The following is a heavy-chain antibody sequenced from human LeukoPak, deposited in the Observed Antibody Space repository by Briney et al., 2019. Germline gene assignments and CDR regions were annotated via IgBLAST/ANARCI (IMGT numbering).Heavy chain of an antibody. Sequence: ASVKVSCKASGGTFISYAISWVRQAPGQGLEWMGGIIPIFGTANYAQKFQGRVTITADESTSTAYMELSSLRSEDTAVYYCAREGADYTFDYWGQGTLVTVSS. V-gene: IGHV1-69*13. CDR1: GGTFISYA. CDR3: AREGADYTFDY. J-gene: IGHJ4*02. CDR2: IIPIFGTA. D-gene: IGHD4-11*01.